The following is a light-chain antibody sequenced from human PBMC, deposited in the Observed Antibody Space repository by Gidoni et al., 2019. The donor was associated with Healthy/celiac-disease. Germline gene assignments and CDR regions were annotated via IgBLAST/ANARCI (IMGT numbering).Light chain of an antibody. Sequence: ELVLPQSPATLSLSPGERATLSCRASQSVSSYLAWYQQKPGQAPRLLIYDASNRATGIPARFSGSGSGTDFTLTISSLEPEDVAVYYCQQRSNWPPRYTFXXXTKLEIK. CDR2: DAS. CDR1: QSVSSY. V-gene: IGKV3-11*01. J-gene: IGKJ2*01. CDR3: QQRSNWPPRYT.